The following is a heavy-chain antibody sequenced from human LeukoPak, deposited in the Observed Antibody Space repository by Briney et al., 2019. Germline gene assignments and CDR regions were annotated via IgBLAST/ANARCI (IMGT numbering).Heavy chain of an antibody. V-gene: IGHV1-69*04. J-gene: IGHJ3*02. CDR2: IIPIFGIA. CDR3: ARDGQQWLDAFDI. D-gene: IGHD6-19*01. CDR1: GGTFSSYA. Sequence: ASVKVSCKASGGTFSSYAISWVRQAPGQGLEWMGRIIPIFGIANYAQKFQGRVTITADKSTSTAYMALSSLRSEDTAVYYCARDGQQWLDAFDIWGQGTMVTVSS.